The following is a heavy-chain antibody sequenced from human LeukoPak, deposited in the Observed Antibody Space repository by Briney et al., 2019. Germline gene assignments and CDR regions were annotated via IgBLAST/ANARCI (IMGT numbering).Heavy chain of an antibody. CDR1: GYTFTSYG. J-gene: IGHJ4*02. V-gene: IGHV1-18*01. CDR3: ARDFTAVDYDFWSAPPMYYFDY. Sequence: ASVKVSCKASGYTFTSYGISWVRQAPGQGLEWMGWISAYNGNTDYTQKLQGRVTMTTDTSTSTAYMELSRLRSDDTAVYYCARDFTAVDYDFWSAPPMYYFDYWGQGTLVTVSS. D-gene: IGHD3-3*01. CDR2: ISAYNGNT.